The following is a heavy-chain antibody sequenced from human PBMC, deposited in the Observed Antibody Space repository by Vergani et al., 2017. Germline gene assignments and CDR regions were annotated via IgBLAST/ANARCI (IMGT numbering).Heavy chain of an antibody. D-gene: IGHD5-18*01. CDR3: ASEVGYSYGSVY. J-gene: IGHJ4*02. Sequence: QVQLVQSGAEVKKPGASVKVSCKASGYTFTSYYMHWVRQAPGQGLEWMGIINPSGGSTSYAQKFQGRVTMTRDTSTSTVYMELSSLGSGATPVYYCASEVGYSYGSVYWGQGTLVTVSS. CDR2: INPSGGST. V-gene: IGHV1-46*01. CDR1: GYTFTSYY.